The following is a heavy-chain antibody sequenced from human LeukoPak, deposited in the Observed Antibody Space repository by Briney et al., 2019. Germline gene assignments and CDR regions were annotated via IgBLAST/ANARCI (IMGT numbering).Heavy chain of an antibody. CDR1: GGSISSGGYY. CDR2: IYYSGST. Sequence: SQTLSLTCTVSGGSISSGGYYRSWIRQHPGKGLEWIGYIYYSGSTYYNPSLKSRVTISVDTSKNQFSLKLSSVTAADTAVYYCASRTSRSLLSGAFDIWGQGTMVTVSS. D-gene: IGHD3-10*01. J-gene: IGHJ3*02. CDR3: ASRTSRSLLSGAFDI. V-gene: IGHV4-31*03.